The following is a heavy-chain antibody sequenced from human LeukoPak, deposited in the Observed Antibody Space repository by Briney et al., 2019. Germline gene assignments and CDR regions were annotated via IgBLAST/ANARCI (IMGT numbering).Heavy chain of an antibody. D-gene: IGHD3-16*01. J-gene: IGHJ6*03. Sequence: PSGTLSLTCAVSGASISSSNWWNWVRQPPGKGLEWIGEMHHSGTTHYNPSLKSRVTTSIDKSKNQVSLKLSSVTAADTAMYYCAREKIGTGTVLGKDYYYMDVWGKGTTVTVSS. V-gene: IGHV4-4*02. CDR2: MHHSGTT. CDR1: GASISSSNW. CDR3: AREKIGTGTVLGKDYYYMDV.